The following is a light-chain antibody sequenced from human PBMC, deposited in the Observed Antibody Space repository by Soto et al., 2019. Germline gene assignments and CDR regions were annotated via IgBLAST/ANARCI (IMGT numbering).Light chain of an antibody. CDR3: QSYDSSLSGWV. J-gene: IGLJ3*02. Sequence: QSVRTQPPSVSRAPGQRVTISCTGSSSKIGAGYDVHWYQQLPGTAPKLLIYGNSNRPSGVPDRFSGSKTGTSASLAITGLQAEDEADYYCQSYDSSLSGWVFGGGTKVTVL. CDR2: GNS. CDR1: SSKIGAGYD. V-gene: IGLV1-40*01.